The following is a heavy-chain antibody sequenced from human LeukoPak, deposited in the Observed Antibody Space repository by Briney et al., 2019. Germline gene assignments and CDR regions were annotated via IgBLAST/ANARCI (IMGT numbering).Heavy chain of an antibody. CDR3: ARGRDRSKAGDH. Sequence: SETLSLTCAVYVASCDDYYCSWIRQPPGKGLEWIGEIHPSGIFYYNSSLMSRVTISIDTSKSQFSLRLTSVTAADTAFYYCARGRDRSKAGDHWGQGSLVTVSS. J-gene: IGHJ4*02. D-gene: IGHD5-24*01. CDR2: IHPSGIF. V-gene: IGHV4-34*01. CDR1: VASCDDYY.